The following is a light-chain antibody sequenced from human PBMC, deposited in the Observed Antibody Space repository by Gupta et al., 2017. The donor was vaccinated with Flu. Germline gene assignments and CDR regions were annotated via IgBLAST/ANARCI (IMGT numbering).Light chain of an antibody. V-gene: IGLV2-8*01. Sequence: QSALTQPPSASGSPGPSVAISCTGTSNDVGGYNYVSWYQQHPGKAPKLMIYEVNKRPSGVPDRFSGSKSGNTASLTVTGLQAEDEADYFCSSYAGSTDFYVFGTGTKVSVL. CDR2: EVN. CDR1: SNDVGGYNY. CDR3: SSYAGSTDFYV. J-gene: IGLJ1*01.